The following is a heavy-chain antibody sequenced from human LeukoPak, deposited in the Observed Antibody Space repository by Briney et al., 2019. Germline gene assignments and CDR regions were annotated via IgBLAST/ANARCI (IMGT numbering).Heavy chain of an antibody. Sequence: PGGSLRLSCAASGFTFSSYWMSWVRQAPGKGLEWVANIKQDGSEKYYVDSVKGRFSISRDNAKNSLNLQMNSLRAEDTAVYYCARVISPTYYYDSSGYFDYWGQGTLVTVSS. CDR1: GFTFSSYW. D-gene: IGHD3-22*01. CDR3: ARVISPTYYYDSSGYFDY. CDR2: IKQDGSEK. J-gene: IGHJ4*02. V-gene: IGHV3-7*01.